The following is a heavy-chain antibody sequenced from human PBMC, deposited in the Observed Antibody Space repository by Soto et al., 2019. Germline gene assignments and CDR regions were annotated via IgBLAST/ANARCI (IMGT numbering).Heavy chain of an antibody. J-gene: IGHJ4*02. CDR3: ARGIAVSHLDY. V-gene: IGHV1-46*04. CDR1: GYTFTSYY. D-gene: IGHD6-19*01. CDR2: INPGAGGT. Sequence: ASVKVSCKASGYTFTSYYLHWVRQAPGQGLEWMGIINPGAGGTTYAQKLQDRVTVTRDTSTNTVYMELSSLRSEDTAVYYCARGIAVSHLDYWGQGTLVTVSS.